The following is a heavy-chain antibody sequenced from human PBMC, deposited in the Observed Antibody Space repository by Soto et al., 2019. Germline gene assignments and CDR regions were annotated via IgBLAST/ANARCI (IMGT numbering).Heavy chain of an antibody. CDR1: SGSISSGGYH. V-gene: IGHV4-31*03. J-gene: IGHJ3*02. CDR2: IHYTGST. CDR3: ARDSAIAARAFDI. Sequence: QVQLQESGPGLVKPSQTLSLTCTVSSGSISSGGYHWSWIRQHPGKGLELIGYIHYTGSTYYNPSLKSRLTISVDTSKNQFSLRLSSVTAADTAVYYCARDSAIAARAFDIWGRETMVTVSS. D-gene: IGHD6-6*01.